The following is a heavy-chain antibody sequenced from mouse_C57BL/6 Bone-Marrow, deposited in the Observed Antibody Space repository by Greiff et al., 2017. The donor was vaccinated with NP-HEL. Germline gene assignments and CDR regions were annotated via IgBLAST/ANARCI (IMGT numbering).Heavy chain of an antibody. CDR1: GFTFSSYA. CDR2: ISDGGSYT. V-gene: IGHV5-4*01. J-gene: IGHJ1*03. Sequence: EVQVVESGGGLVKPGGSLKLSCAASGFTFSSYAMSWVRQTPEKRLEWVATISDGGSYTYYPDNVKGRFTISRDNAKNNLYLQMSHLKSEDTAMYYCARDEDWDWYFDVWGTGTTVTVSS. CDR3: ARDEDWDWYFDV. D-gene: IGHD4-1*01.